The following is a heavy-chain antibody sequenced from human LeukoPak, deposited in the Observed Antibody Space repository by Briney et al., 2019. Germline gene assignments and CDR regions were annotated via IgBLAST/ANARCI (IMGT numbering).Heavy chain of an antibody. J-gene: IGHJ6*03. Sequence: SETLSLTCSVSGYSISSGYYWGWIRPPPGKGLEWIGIIYHSGSTYYNPSLKSRVTLSVDTPKNQFFLKVTSVTAADTAVYYCARVDWLRDYYYYMDVWGKGTTVTVSS. CDR3: ARVDWLRDYYYYMDV. V-gene: IGHV4-38-2*02. CDR2: IYHSGST. CDR1: GYSISSGYY. D-gene: IGHD5-12*01.